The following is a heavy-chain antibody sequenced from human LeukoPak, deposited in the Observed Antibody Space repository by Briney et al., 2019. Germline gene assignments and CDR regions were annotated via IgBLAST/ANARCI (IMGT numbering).Heavy chain of an antibody. CDR2: INAGDATT. V-gene: IGHV3-23*01. CDR3: GKGHVMDV. Sequence: GGSLRLSCAASGFTFTDYAMTWVRQAPGKGLEWVSNINAGDATTNYADSVKGRFTISRDNSKNTLFLQMNNLRAEDTAVYYCGKGHVMDVWGQGTTVTVSS. CDR1: GFTFTDYA. J-gene: IGHJ6*02.